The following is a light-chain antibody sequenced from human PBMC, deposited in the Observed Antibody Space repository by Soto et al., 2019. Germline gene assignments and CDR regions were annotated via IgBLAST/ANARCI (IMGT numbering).Light chain of an antibody. CDR3: QEYYSYPYT. CDR1: QGISSY. Sequence: AIRMTQSPSSFSASTGDSVTITCRASQGISSYLAWYQQKPGKAPKLLIYAASTLQSGVASRFSGSGSGTDFTLTISCLQSEDFATYYCQEYYSYPYTFGQGTKLEIK. J-gene: IGKJ2*01. V-gene: IGKV1-8*01. CDR2: AAS.